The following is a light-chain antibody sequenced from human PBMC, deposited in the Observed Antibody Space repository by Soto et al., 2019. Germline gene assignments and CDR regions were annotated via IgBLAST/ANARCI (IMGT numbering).Light chain of an antibody. CDR1: QGISSW. V-gene: IGKV1-12*01. J-gene: IGKJ2*01. Sequence: DIQMTQSPSSVSASVGDRVTITCRASQGISSWLAWYQQKPGKAPKLLIYVASSMQSGVPSRFSGSGSGTDFPLTISSLQPEELANYYCQQGNICPYTFGQGTNLETK. CDR2: VAS. CDR3: QQGNICPYT.